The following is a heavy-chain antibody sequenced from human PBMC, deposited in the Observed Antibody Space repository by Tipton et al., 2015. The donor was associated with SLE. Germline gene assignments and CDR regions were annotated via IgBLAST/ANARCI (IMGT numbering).Heavy chain of an antibody. D-gene: IGHD3-16*01. Sequence: LRLSCTVSGGSISSGDYYWSWIRQPPGKGLEWIGYIYYSGSTYYNPSLKSRVTISVDTSKNQFSLKLSSVTAADTAVYYCARDRGGSGSNPFDYWGQGTLVSVSS. J-gene: IGHJ4*02. V-gene: IGHV4-30-4*01. CDR3: ARDRGGSGSNPFDY. CDR1: GGSISSGDYY. CDR2: IYYSGST.